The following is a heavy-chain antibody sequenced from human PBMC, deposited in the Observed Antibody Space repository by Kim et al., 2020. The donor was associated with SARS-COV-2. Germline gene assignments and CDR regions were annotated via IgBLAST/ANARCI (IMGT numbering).Heavy chain of an antibody. Sequence: GESLKISCQTSGYDFSNYWIGWVRQMPGQGLESMGIIYPRDSDVRYGPSFQGQVTISADKSKNTAFLQWTSLKASDTAIYYCARRGTTSGAGPIDFWGQGTLVIVSS. CDR3: ARRGTTSGAGPIDF. V-gene: IGHV5-51*01. CDR1: GYDFSNYW. D-gene: IGHD2-15*01. J-gene: IGHJ4*02. CDR2: IYPRDSDV.